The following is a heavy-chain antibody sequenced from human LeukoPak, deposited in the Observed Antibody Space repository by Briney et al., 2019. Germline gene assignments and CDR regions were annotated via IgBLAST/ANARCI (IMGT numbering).Heavy chain of an antibody. CDR3: ARAPLVLQYRWWFDP. CDR1: GFTFSRYA. J-gene: IGHJ5*02. D-gene: IGHD5-24*01. CDR2: ISGSGDTI. Sequence: PGGSLRLSCAASGFTFSRYAMHWVRQAPGKGLEWISYISGSGDTIYYADSVKGRFTISRDNAKNSLYLQMNGLRAEDTAVYHCARAPLVLQYRWWFDPWGQGTLVIVSS. V-gene: IGHV3-48*03.